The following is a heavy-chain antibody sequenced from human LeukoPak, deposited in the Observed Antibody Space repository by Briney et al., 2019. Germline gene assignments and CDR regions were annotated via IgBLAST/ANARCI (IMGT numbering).Heavy chain of an antibody. Sequence: GASVKVSCKASGHTFTSYGISWVRQAPGQGLEWMGWISAYNGNTNYAQKLQGRVTMTTDTSTSTAYMELRSLRSDDTAVYYCARDDDYYGSGSEFDYWGQGTLVTVSS. D-gene: IGHD3-10*01. V-gene: IGHV1-18*01. J-gene: IGHJ4*02. CDR3: ARDDDYYGSGSEFDY. CDR1: GHTFTSYG. CDR2: ISAYNGNT.